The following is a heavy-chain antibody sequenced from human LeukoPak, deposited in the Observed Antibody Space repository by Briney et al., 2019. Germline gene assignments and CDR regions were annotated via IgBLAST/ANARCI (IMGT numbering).Heavy chain of an antibody. CDR2: INPNSGGT. D-gene: IGHD2-2*01. CDR1: GYTFTGYY. Sequence: ASVKVPCKASGYTFTGYYMHWVRQAPRQGLEWMGRINPNSGGTNYAQKFQGRVTMTRDTSISTAYMELSRLRSDDTAVYYCARGALPAAIFWFDPWGQGTLVTVSS. J-gene: IGHJ5*02. CDR3: ARGALPAAIFWFDP. V-gene: IGHV1-2*06.